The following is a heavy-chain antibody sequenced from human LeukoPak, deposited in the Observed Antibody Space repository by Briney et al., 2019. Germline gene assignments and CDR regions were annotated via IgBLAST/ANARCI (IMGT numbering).Heavy chain of an antibody. Sequence: SETLSLTCTVSGGSISSYYWSWIRQPPGKGREWIGYIYYSGSTNYNPSLKSRVTISVDTSKNQFSLKLSPVTAADTAVYYCARVRVSGVAVAYPQYFDYWGQGTLVTVSS. CDR1: GGSISSYY. CDR2: IYYSGST. D-gene: IGHD6-19*01. J-gene: IGHJ4*02. CDR3: ARVRVSGVAVAYPQYFDY. V-gene: IGHV4-59*01.